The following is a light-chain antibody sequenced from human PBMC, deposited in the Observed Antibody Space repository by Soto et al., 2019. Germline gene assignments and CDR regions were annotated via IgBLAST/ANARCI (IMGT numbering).Light chain of an antibody. J-gene: IGKJ1*01. CDR3: HQDGSSITWT. V-gene: IGKV3-20*01. Sequence: EVVLTKSPGPWALSPGARDTLSCTASQSVSSNYLAWDQKKPGQAPRLLIYAASSRATGIPDRFSGSGSETDFTIIRSRVAAEYFSVYDFHQDGSSITWTVGRGTKMEIK. CDR2: AAS. CDR1: QSVSSNY.